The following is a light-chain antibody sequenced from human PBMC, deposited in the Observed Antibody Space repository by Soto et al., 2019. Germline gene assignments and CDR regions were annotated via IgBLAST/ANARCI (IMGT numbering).Light chain of an antibody. CDR3: SSYTSSSTYV. CDR2: DVN. J-gene: IGLJ1*01. Sequence: QSVLTQPPSVPGSPGQSVAISCTGTSSDVDNSNGVSWYHQPPGTAPKLIIYDVNNRPSGVPDRFSGSKSGNTASLTISGLQAEDEGDYYCSSYTSSSTYVFGTGTKVTVL. CDR1: SSDVDNSNG. V-gene: IGLV2-18*02.